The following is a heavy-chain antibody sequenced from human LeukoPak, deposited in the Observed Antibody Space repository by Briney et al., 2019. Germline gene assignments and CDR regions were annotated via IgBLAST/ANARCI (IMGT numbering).Heavy chain of an antibody. V-gene: IGHV4-39*07. D-gene: IGHD3-10*01. CDR2: IYYSGST. CDR3: AGTMVRGAIPSYHFDY. CDR1: GGSISSSSYY. Sequence: SETLSLTCTVSGGSISSSSYYWGWIRQPPGKGLEWIGSIYYSGSTYYNPSLKSRVTISVDTSKNQFSLKLSSVTAADTAVYYCAGTMVRGAIPSYHFDYWGQGTLVTVSS. J-gene: IGHJ4*02.